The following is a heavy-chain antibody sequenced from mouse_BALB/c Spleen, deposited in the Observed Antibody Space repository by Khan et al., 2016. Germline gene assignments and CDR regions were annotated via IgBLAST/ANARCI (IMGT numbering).Heavy chain of an antibody. V-gene: IGHV2-9*02. D-gene: IGHD1-2*01. Sequence: VQLVESGPGLVAPSQSLSITCTVSGFSLTRYGVHWVRQPPGKGLEWLGVIWAGGGTDYNSALMSRLRISKDNSKSQVFLKMNSLQTDDAAMYYYARDPEFITSSTGTMDYWGQGTSVTVSS. CDR2: IWAGGGT. J-gene: IGHJ4*01. CDR3: ARDPEFITSSTGTMDY. CDR1: GFSLTRYG.